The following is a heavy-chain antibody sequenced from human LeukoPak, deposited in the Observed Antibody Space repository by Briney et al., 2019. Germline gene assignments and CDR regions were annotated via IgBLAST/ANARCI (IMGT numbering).Heavy chain of an antibody. D-gene: IGHD5-12*01. J-gene: IGHJ4*02. Sequence: SGPTLVNPTQTLTLTCTFSGFSLSSRGVGVGWIRQPPGNALEWLALNYWDDDRRYSPSLKSRLTITKDTSKTQVVLTMTNMDPVDTATYYCAHRARYSGYDCFDYWGQGTLVTVSS. CDR2: NYWDDDR. CDR3: AHRARYSGYDCFDY. CDR1: GFSLSSRGVG. V-gene: IGHV2-5*02.